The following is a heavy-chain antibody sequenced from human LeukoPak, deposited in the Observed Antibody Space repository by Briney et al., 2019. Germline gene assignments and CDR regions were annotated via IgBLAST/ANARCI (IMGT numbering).Heavy chain of an antibody. D-gene: IGHD3-10*01. J-gene: IGHJ4*02. CDR2: ISGGGGTT. V-gene: IGHV3-23*01. CDR1: GFSLRSYA. Sequence: PGGSLRLSCAASGFSLRSYAMSWVRQGPGEGPEWVSAISGGGGTTYYADSVKGRFTISRDSGKNTLYLQMNSLRVEDTAVYYCAREVHGSGTLYLDYWGQGTLVTVSS. CDR3: AREVHGSGTLYLDY.